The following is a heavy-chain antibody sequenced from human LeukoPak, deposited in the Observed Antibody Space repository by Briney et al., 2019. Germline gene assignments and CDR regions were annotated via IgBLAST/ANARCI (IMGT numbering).Heavy chain of an antibody. CDR2: ISSSSSYI. CDR3: ASGYYDFDY. V-gene: IGHV3-21*01. Sequence: PGGSLRLSCAASGFTFSSYGMHWVRQAPGKGLEWVSSISSSSSYIYYADSVKGRFTISRDNAKNSLYLQINSLRAEDTAVYYCASGYYDFDYWGQGTLVTVSS. CDR1: GFTFSSYG. D-gene: IGHD3-3*01. J-gene: IGHJ4*02.